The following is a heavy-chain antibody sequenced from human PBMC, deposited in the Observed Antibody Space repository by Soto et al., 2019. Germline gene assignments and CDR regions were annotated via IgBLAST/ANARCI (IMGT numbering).Heavy chain of an antibody. Sequence: PGGSLRLSCAASGFTFRSFTMNWVRQDPGKWLEWVSTISSNSAYIYYTDALRGRSTISRDNAKNSLHLQMNSLRAEDTAVYYCTRDASRDSSARGWFDPWGPGTLVTVSS. J-gene: IGHJ5*02. CDR3: TRDASRDSSARGWFDP. V-gene: IGHV3-21*01. CDR2: ISSNSAYI. CDR1: GFTFRSFT. D-gene: IGHD6-13*01.